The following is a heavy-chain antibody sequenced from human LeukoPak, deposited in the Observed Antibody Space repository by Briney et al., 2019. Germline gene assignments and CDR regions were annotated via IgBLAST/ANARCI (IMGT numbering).Heavy chain of an antibody. CDR2: ISGSGGST. V-gene: IGHV3-23*01. D-gene: IGHD4-11*01. Sequence: GGSLRLSCAASGFTFSSYAMSWVRQAPGKGLEWVSAISGSGGSTYYADSVKGRFTISRDNSKNTLYLQMNSLRAEDTAVYYCARAPNYSNYISWGQGTLVTVSS. CDR1: GFTFSSYA. J-gene: IGHJ4*02. CDR3: ARAPNYSNYIS.